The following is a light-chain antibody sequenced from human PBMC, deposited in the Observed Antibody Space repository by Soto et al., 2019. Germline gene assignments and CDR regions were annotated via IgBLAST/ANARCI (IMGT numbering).Light chain of an antibody. Sequence: QSVLTQPASVSGSPGQSITISCTGTSFDVDDYNSVSWYQQPPGKAPKLIIYEVNNRPSGVSNRFSGSNSDNTASLTISGLQAEDEDDYYCSLYTTSSTPSYVFGPGTKVPV. CDR1: SFDVDDYNS. CDR2: EVN. V-gene: IGLV2-14*01. J-gene: IGLJ1*01. CDR3: SLYTTSSTPSYV.